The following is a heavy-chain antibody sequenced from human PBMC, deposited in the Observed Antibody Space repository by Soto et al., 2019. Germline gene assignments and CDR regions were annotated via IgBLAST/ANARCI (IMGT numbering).Heavy chain of an antibody. CDR1: GGSFSGYY. J-gene: IGHJ6*03. CDR2: INHSGST. Sequence: PLETLSLTCAVYGGSFSGYYWSWIRQPPGKGLEWIGEINHSGSTNYNPSLKSRVTISVDTSKNQFSLKLSSVTAADTAVYYCARGGGLRYYYYYYMDVWGKGTTVTVSS. D-gene: IGHD4-17*01. CDR3: ARGGGLRYYYYYYMDV. V-gene: IGHV4-34*01.